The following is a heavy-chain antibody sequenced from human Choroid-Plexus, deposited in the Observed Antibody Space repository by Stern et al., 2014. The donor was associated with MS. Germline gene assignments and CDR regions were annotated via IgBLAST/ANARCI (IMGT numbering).Heavy chain of an antibody. V-gene: IGHV3-30*18. CDR2: VSYDGSNK. CDR3: AKDRHYLTYFFDH. J-gene: IGHJ5*02. Sequence: MQLVESGGGVVQPARPLRLSCVASGFTFGSCAMHWVREAPGKGLEWVAGVSYDGSNKYYADSVKGRFTISRDNSQNTLYMQMSSLRPEDTAVYYCAKDRHYLTYFFDHWGQGSLVTVSS. D-gene: IGHD2/OR15-2a*01. CDR1: GFTFGSCA.